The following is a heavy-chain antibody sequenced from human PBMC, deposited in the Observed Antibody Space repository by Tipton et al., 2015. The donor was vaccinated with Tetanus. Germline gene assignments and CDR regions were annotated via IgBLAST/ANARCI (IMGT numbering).Heavy chain of an antibody. J-gene: IGHJ3*02. CDR1: GGSLSSNY. CDR2: IDASGST. D-gene: IGHD4-11*01. Sequence: GLVKPSETLSLTCTVSGGSLSSNYWTWIRQPAGKGLEWIGRIDASGSTDYNPSLKSRVTMSVDTSENQFSLKLSSVTAADTAVYYCARGATTVTWGHGGGRDGRGDAFDIWGQGTMVTVSS. V-gene: IGHV4-4*07. CDR3: ARGATTVTWGHGGGRDGRGDAFDI.